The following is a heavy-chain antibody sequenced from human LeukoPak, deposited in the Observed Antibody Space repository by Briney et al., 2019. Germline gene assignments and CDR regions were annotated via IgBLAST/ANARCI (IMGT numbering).Heavy chain of an antibody. V-gene: IGHV3-23*01. D-gene: IGHD3-3*01. Sequence: PGGSLRLSCAASGFTFSSYAINWVRQAPGKGLEWVLAVSGSGGSTYYADSVKGRFTISRDNSKNTLYLQMNSLRAEDTAVYYCAKTVSNYDFWSGYYTDYWGQGTLVTVSS. CDR1: GFTFSSYA. CDR3: AKTVSNYDFWSGYYTDY. J-gene: IGHJ4*02. CDR2: VSGSGGST.